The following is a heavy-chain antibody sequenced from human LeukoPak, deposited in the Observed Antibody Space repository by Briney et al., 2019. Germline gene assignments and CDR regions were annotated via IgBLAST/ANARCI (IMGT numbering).Heavy chain of an antibody. CDR3: ARGPTISETGYFDY. CDR2: INHRGDT. V-gene: IGHV4-34*01. J-gene: IGHJ4*03. D-gene: IGHD1-1*01. CDR1: GVSFSAYY. Sequence: DPSETLSLTCAVYGVSFSAYYWSWLRQSPGKGLEWIAEINHRGDTNYNPSVKSRVSISVDTSKNQFSLKVTSLTAADTAVYYCARGPTISETGYFDYWGQGTLVTVSS.